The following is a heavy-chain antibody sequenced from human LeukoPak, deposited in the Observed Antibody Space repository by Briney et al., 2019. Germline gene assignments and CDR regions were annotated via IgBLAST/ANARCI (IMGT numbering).Heavy chain of an antibody. V-gene: IGHV4-34*01. Sequence: SETLSLTCAVYGGSFSGYYWSWIRQPPGKGLEWIGEINHSGSTNYNPSLKSRVTIPVDTSKNQFSLKLSSVTAADTAVYYCARGRIAARYFDYWGQGTLVTVSS. D-gene: IGHD6-6*01. CDR2: INHSGST. CDR1: GGSFSGYY. CDR3: ARGRIAARYFDY. J-gene: IGHJ4*02.